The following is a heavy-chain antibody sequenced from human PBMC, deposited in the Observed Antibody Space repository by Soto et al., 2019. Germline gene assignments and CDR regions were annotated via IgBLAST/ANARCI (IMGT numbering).Heavy chain of an antibody. CDR1: GLTFSIYS. D-gene: IGHD3-10*01. CDR3: ASDSSAFDH. CDR2: VNNSSSRI. V-gene: IGHV3-48*02. Sequence: GGSLRLSCAASGLTFSIYSMNWVRQAPGKGLEWLSYVNNSSSRIYYADSVKGRFTISRDNAKNSVNLQMNSLRDEDTAVYYCASDSSAFDHWGQGALVTVSS. J-gene: IGHJ4*02.